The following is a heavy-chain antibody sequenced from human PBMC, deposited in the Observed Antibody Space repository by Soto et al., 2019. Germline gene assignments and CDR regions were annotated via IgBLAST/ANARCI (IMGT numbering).Heavy chain of an antibody. V-gene: IGHV4-59*08. CDR3: VRQGIDYLHGLVDV. CDR2: VYYTGDT. Sequence: QVQLQQSGPRLVKPSETLSLTCTVSSGPDRSHNWGWIRQPPGRGLEWIGYVYYTGDTAYNPSLRGRVTISADTSKNDISLTLNSVTAADTAVYYCVRQGIDYLHGLVDVWGQGTTVNVSS. J-gene: IGHJ6*02. D-gene: IGHD4-17*01. CDR1: SGPDRSHN.